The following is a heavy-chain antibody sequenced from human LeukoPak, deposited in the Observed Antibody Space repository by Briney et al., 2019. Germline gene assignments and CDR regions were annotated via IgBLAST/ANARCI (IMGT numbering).Heavy chain of an antibody. J-gene: IGHJ3*02. Sequence: QPGGSLRLSCAASGFTFSNYAMSWVRQAPGKGLEWVSAISGSGRITSNADSVKGRFTIPRDNSQNTLYLQMNSLRVEDTAIYRCAKDIVGSGTYRDALDIWGQGTMVTVSS. D-gene: IGHD3-10*01. CDR3: AKDIVGSGTYRDALDI. V-gene: IGHV3-23*01. CDR1: GFTFSNYA. CDR2: ISGSGRIT.